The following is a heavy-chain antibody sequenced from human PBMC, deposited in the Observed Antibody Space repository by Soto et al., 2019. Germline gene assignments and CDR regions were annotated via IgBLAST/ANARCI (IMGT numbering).Heavy chain of an antibody. CDR1: GYTFTNYI. D-gene: IGHD6-6*01. CDR3: ARRPAYSTSFDPFDI. V-gene: IGHV1-18*01. CDR2: IIGYNGNT. J-gene: IGHJ3*02. Sequence: QVQLVQSGAEVKKPGASVKVSCKASGYTFTNYIITWVRQAPGQGLEWMGWIIGYNGNTNYAQNFQGRVPMTADTATSTAYMDLRSLRSDDTAVYYCARRPAYSTSFDPFDIWGQGTMVTVSS.